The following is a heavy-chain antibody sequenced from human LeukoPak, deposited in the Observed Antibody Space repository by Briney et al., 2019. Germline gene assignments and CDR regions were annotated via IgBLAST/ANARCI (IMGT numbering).Heavy chain of an antibody. J-gene: IGHJ3*02. CDR3: ASSGGLLWFEEPANDAFDI. D-gene: IGHD3-10*01. V-gene: IGHV4-4*07. CDR1: GGSISSYY. Sequence: SETLSLTCTVSGGSISSYYWSWIRQPAGKGLEWIGRIYTSGSTNYNPSLKSRVTMSVDTSKNQFSLKLSSVTAADTAVYYCASSGGLLWFEEPANDAFDIWGQGTMVTVSS. CDR2: IYTSGST.